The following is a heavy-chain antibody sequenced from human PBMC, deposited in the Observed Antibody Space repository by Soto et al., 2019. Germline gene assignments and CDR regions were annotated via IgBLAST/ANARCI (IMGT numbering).Heavy chain of an antibody. V-gene: IGHV4-34*01. J-gene: IGHJ5*02. Sequence: SETLRLTNAVFGGSFRDYYWSWIRRQPGKGLEWIGEINHSGSTNYNPSLKSRVTISVDTSKNQFSLKLSSVTAADTAVYYCASNGVGFTMVRGVMAWGQGTLVTVSS. D-gene: IGHD3-10*01. CDR3: ASNGVGFTMVRGVMA. CDR2: INHSGST. CDR1: GGSFRDYY.